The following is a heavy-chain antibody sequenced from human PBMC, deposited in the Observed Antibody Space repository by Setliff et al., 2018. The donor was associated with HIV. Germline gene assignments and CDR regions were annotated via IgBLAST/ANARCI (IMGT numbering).Heavy chain of an antibody. CDR2: ISPNFGHT. Sequence: ASVKVSCKASGYTFTSYDINWVRQATGHGLEWMGWISPNFGHTNYAQNFLGRVTMTIDTSTSRAYMELRSLRSDDTAMYFCARLGSGWSDSYYYAMDIWGQGTTVTVSS. CDR3: ARLGSGWSDSYYYAMDI. V-gene: IGHV1-18*01. J-gene: IGHJ6*02. D-gene: IGHD6-19*01. CDR1: GYTFTSYD.